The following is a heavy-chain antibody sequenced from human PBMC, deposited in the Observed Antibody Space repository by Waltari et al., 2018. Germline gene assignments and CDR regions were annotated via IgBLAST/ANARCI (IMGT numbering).Heavy chain of an antibody. Sequence: QVQLVQSGAEVKKPGSSVKVSCTASGGTFSSYAISWVRPAPGQGIEWMGRIIPILGIANYAQKCQGRVTMTADKSTSTAYMELSSLRSEDTAVYYCARDGLGAGTTWGEIDYWGQGTLVTVSS. J-gene: IGHJ4*02. CDR2: IIPILGIA. CDR1: GGTFSSYA. D-gene: IGHD1-7*01. V-gene: IGHV1-69*04. CDR3: ARDGLGAGTTWGEIDY.